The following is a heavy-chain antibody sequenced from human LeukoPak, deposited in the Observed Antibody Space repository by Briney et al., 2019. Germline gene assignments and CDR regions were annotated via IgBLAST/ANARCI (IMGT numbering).Heavy chain of an antibody. CDR1: GYTFTSYG. V-gene: IGHV1-18*01. J-gene: IGHJ3*02. CDR3: ARGADRTYYYDSSGLGAFDI. Sequence: GASVKVSCTASGYTFTSYGISWVRQAPGQGLEWMGWISAYNGNTNYAQKLQGRVTMTTDTSTSTAYMELRSLRSDDTAVYYCARGADRTYYYDSSGLGAFDIWGQGTMVTVSS. D-gene: IGHD3-22*01. CDR2: ISAYNGNT.